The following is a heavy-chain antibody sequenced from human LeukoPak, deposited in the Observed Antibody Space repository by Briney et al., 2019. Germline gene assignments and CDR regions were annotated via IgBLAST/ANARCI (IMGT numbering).Heavy chain of an antibody. CDR2: IRYDGSNK. J-gene: IGHJ4*02. Sequence: GGSLRLSWAASGFTFSSYGMHWVRQAPGKGLEWVAFIRYDGSNKYYGDSVKGRFTISRANSKNTLYLQMNSLRAEDTAVYYCAKRSMSTRYASPLGYWGQGTLVTVSS. CDR3: AKRSMSTRYASPLGY. CDR1: GFTFSSYG. D-gene: IGHD1-1*01. V-gene: IGHV3-30*02.